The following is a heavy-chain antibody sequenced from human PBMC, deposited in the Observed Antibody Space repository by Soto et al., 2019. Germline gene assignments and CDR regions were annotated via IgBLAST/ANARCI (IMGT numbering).Heavy chain of an antibody. CDR1: GYSFINYW. J-gene: IGHJ4*02. V-gene: IGHV5-10-1*01. CDR3: VRQYTVAARNSPYYLDL. CDR2: IDPRDSYT. Sequence: EVQLVQSGAEVKKPGESLTVSCKGSGYSFINYWINWVRQMPDKGLEWMGRIDPRDSYTNYSPSFQGHVTISIDKSINTAYLQWSSLKASDTAIYYCVRQYTVAARNSPYYLDLWGQGILVTVSS. D-gene: IGHD4-17*01.